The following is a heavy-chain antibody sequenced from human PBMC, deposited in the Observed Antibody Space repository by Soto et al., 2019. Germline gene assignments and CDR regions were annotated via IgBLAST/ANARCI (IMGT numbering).Heavy chain of an antibody. V-gene: IGHV1-69*02. J-gene: IGHJ3*02. CDR3: AREITMIVVVIPGTFDI. D-gene: IGHD3-22*01. Sequence: SVKVSCKASGGTFSSYTISWARQAPGQGLEWMGRIIPILGIANYAQKFQGRVTITADKSTSTAYMELSSLRSEDTAVYYCAREITMIVVVIPGTFDIWGQGTMVTVSS. CDR1: GGTFSSYT. CDR2: IIPILGIA.